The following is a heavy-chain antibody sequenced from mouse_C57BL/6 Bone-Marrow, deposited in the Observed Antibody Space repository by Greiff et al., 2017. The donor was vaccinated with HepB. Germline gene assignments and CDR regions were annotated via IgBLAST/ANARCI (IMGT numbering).Heavy chain of an antibody. CDR3: TPYAGYAMDY. Sequence: EVQLQQSGAELVRPGASVKLSCTASGFNIKDDYMHWVKQRPEQGLEWIGWIDPENGDTENASKFQGKATITADTSSNTAYLQLSSLTSEDTAFYYCTPYAGYAMDYWGQGTSVTVSS. V-gene: IGHV14-4*01. CDR1: GFNIKDDY. D-gene: IGHD6-5*01. CDR2: IDPENGDT. J-gene: IGHJ4*01.